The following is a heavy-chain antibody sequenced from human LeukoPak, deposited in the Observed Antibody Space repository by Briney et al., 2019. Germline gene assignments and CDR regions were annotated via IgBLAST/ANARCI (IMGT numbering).Heavy chain of an antibody. CDR2: ISSSSRII. CDR3: ARLDLGYSSDY. J-gene: IGHJ4*02. CDR1: GFTFRDFS. Sequence: GGSLRLSCAASGFTFRDFSMNWVRQAPGKGLEWVSFISSSSRIIDYADSVKGRFTISRDNAKSSLYLQMNSLRAEDTAVYYCARLDLGYSSDYWGQGTLVTVSS. V-gene: IGHV3-48*04. D-gene: IGHD5-12*01.